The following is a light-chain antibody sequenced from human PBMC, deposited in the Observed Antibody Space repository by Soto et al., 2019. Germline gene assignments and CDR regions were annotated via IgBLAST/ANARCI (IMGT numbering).Light chain of an antibody. CDR1: QRVGSSY. CDR2: GTF. Sequence: DIVLTQSPGSLSLSPGERATLSCRASQRVGSSYLAWYQQRPGQAPRLLIYGTFNSATGIPDRFSGSGSGTDFTLTISRLEPEDIAKYYCQQYDNLVFFSFGPGTKVDI. J-gene: IGKJ3*01. V-gene: IGKV3-20*01. CDR3: QQYDNLVFFS.